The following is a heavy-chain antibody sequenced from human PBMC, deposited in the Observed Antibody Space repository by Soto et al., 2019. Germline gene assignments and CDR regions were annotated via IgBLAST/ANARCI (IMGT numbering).Heavy chain of an antibody. CDR1: GYAISSGYY. D-gene: IGHD2-21*01. CDR3: ARRVIVDTGFDY. CDR2: IYHSGST. Sequence: SETLSLTCAVSGYAISSGYYWGCVRQPPGKGLEWIWSIYHSGSTYYNLSLKSRVTISVDTSRNQFSLRLSSVTAADTAVYYCARRVIVDTGFDYWGQGTLVTVSS. J-gene: IGHJ4*02. V-gene: IGHV4-38-2*01.